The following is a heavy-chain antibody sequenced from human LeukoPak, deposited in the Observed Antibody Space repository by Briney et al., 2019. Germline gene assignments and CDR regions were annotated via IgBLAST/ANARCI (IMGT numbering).Heavy chain of an antibody. CDR2: ISAYNGNT. V-gene: IGHV1-18*01. Sequence: ASVKVSCKASGYTFTSYGISWVRQAPGQGLEWMGWISAYNGNTNYAQKLQGRVTMTTDTSTSTAYMELRSLRSDDTAVYYCARLYCSSTSCYPLLDYWGQGTLVTVSS. D-gene: IGHD2-2*01. CDR3: ARLYCSSTSCYPLLDY. J-gene: IGHJ4*02. CDR1: GYTFTSYG.